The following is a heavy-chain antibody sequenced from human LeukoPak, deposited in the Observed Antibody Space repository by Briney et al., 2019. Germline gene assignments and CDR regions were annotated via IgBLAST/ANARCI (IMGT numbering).Heavy chain of an antibody. CDR2: ISGSGGST. CDR1: GLTFSSYA. V-gene: IGHV3-23*01. Sequence: GGSLRLSCAASGLTFSSYAMSWVRQAPGKGLEWVSAISGSGGSTYYADSVKGRFTIPRDNSKNTLYLQMNSLRAEDTAVYYCARDRDPYYDSSGYYHAFDIWGQGTMVTVSS. J-gene: IGHJ3*02. CDR3: ARDRDPYYDSSGYYHAFDI. D-gene: IGHD3-22*01.